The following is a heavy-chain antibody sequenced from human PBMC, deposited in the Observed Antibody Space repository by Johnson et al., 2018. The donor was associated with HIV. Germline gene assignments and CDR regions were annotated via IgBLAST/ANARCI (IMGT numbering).Heavy chain of an antibody. Sequence: QVQLVESGGDLVQPGGSLRLSCTASGFTFSSYAMHWVRQAPGKGLEWVAVISYDGSNKYYADSVKGRFTISRDNSKNTLYLQMNSLRAEDTAVYYCAREDQNWNYDHAFDIWGQGTMVTVSS. CDR3: AREDQNWNYDHAFDI. J-gene: IGHJ3*02. D-gene: IGHD1-7*01. CDR2: ISYDGSNK. V-gene: IGHV3-30*04. CDR1: GFTFSSYA.